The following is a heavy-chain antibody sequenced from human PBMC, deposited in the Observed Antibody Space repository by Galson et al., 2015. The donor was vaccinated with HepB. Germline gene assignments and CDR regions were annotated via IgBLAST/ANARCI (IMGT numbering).Heavy chain of an antibody. V-gene: IGHV1-3*01. J-gene: IGHJ5*02. CDR3: ARDRIAMVRRVNLGRRGDWSVP. CDR2: INAGNGNT. D-gene: IGHD3-10*01. Sequence: VTVSCKASGYPFTSYAMHWVRQAPGQRLEWMGWINAGNGNTKYSQKFQGRVTITRDTCARTAYIELSSLRSEDTAVYYCARDRIAMVRRVNLGRRGDWSVPWGQRTLVAVSS. CDR1: GYPFTSYA.